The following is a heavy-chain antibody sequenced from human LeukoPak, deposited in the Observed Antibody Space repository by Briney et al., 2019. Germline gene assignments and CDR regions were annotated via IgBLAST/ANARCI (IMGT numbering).Heavy chain of an antibody. D-gene: IGHD3-10*01. CDR1: GNTFTSYE. V-gene: IGHV1-8*01. CDR3: ARHGSVRSPLGP. Sequence: RASVKVSCKASGNTFTSYEINWVRQATGQGLEWMGWMNPNSGNTGYAQKFQGRVTMTRNTSINTAYMELSSLRSDDTAVYYCARHGSVRSPLGPWGQGTLVTVSS. CDR2: MNPNSGNT. J-gene: IGHJ5*02.